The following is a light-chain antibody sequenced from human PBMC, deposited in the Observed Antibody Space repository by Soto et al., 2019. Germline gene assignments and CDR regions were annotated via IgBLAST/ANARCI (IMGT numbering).Light chain of an antibody. CDR2: GTS. CDR3: QQYSEWPPFP. J-gene: IGKJ5*01. CDR1: STVYGN. V-gene: IGKV3-15*01. Sequence: EIVLTQSPATVCVSTWQTSTLSGSASSTVYGNLAWYQQKPGQAPRLLIYGTSTRASGIPARFSGSGSGTDFKLTISSLQSDDFSTYYCQQYSEWPPFPFGQRTRLAI.